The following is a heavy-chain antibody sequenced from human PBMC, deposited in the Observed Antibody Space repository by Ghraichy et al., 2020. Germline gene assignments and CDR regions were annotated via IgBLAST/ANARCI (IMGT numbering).Heavy chain of an antibody. CDR3: ASTGKNGVDY. CDR1: GYIITDLS. CDR2: YDPEGGKI. Sequence: ASVKVSCKVSGYIITDLSMHWVRQAPGKGLEWMGGYDPEGGKIFYPLKFQGRVSMSEDTVTNTAYMELSSLVSEDAAIYYCASTGKNGVDYWGQGTLVTVSS. D-gene: IGHD3-10*01. V-gene: IGHV1-24*01. J-gene: IGHJ4*02.